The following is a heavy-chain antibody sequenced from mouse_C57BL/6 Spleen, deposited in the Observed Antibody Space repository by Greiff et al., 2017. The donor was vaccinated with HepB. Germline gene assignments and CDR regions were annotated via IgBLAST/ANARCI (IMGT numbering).Heavy chain of an antibody. Sequence: QVQLQQPGAELVRPGSSVKLSCKASGYTFTSYWMDWVKQRPGQGLEWIGNIYPSDSETHYNQKFKDKATLTVDKSSSTAYMQLSSLTSEDSAVYYCARRGYDYPDAMDYWGQGTSVTVSS. CDR1: GYTFTSYW. J-gene: IGHJ4*01. V-gene: IGHV1-61*01. CDR3: ARRGYDYPDAMDY. CDR2: IYPSDSET. D-gene: IGHD2-4*01.